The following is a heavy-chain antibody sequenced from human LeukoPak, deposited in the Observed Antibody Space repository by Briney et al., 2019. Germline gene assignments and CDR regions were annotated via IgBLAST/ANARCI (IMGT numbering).Heavy chain of an antibody. CDR3: VTRASVNGKTPF. Sequence: GGSLRLSCAASGLPFSTYSMNWVRQAPGKGLEWVSPISRTSSYIYNADSVKGRFTISRDNAKNSLYLQMNNVRDDHTAVYYCVTRASVNGKTPFWGQGTLVTVSS. V-gene: IGHV3-21*01. CDR1: GLPFSTYS. D-gene: IGHD1/OR15-1a*01. CDR2: ISRTSSYI. J-gene: IGHJ4*02.